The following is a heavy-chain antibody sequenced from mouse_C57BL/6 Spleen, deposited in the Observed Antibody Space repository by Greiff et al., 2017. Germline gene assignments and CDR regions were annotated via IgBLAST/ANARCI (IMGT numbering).Heavy chain of an antibody. V-gene: IGHV1-19*01. CDR1: GYTFTDYY. Sequence: VQLQQSGPVLVKPGASVKMSCKASGYTFTDYYMHWVKQSHGKSLEWIGVINPYNGGTSYNQKFKGKATLTVDKSSSTAYMELNSLTSEDSAVYYCARGDRYFDVWGTGTTVTVSS. J-gene: IGHJ1*03. CDR2: INPYNGGT. CDR3: ARGDRYFDV.